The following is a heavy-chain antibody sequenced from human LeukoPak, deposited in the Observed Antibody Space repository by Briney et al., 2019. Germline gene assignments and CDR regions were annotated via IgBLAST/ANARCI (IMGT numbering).Heavy chain of an antibody. CDR1: GGSFSGYY. V-gene: IGHV4-34*01. Sequence: SETLSLTCAVYGGSFSGYYWSWIRQPPRKGLEWIGEINHSGSTNYSPSLKSRVTVSIDTSKNQFSLKLSSVAAADTAVYYCARRCSGGSCYNYWGQGTLVTVSS. D-gene: IGHD2-15*01. CDR3: ARRCSGGSCYNY. CDR2: INHSGST. J-gene: IGHJ4*02.